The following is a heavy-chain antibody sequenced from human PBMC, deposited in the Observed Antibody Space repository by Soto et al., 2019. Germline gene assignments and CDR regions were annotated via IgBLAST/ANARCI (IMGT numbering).Heavy chain of an antibody. V-gene: IGHV3-48*01. CDR2: IISSSSTI. J-gene: IGHJ4*02. D-gene: IGHD5-12*01. Sequence: EVQLVESGGGLVQPGGSLRLSCAASGFTFSSYSMNWVRQAPGKGLEWVSYIISSSSTIYYADSVKGRFTISRDNAKNSLYLQRNSLGAEDTAVYYCARDLSYIVATLESYWGQGTLFTVSS. CDR3: ARDLSYIVATLESY. CDR1: GFTFSSYS.